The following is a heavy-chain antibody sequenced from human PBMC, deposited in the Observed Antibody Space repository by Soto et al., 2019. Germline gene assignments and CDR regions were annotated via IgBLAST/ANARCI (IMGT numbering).Heavy chain of an antibody. V-gene: IGHV4-39*01. J-gene: IGHJ3*02. CDR3: ARSLGFCISTSCYPDAFDI. CDR2: ISYSGST. Sequence: SETLSLTCTVSDGSISSSSYYWGWIRQPPGKGLEWIGSISYSGSTYYNPSLKSRVTISVDTSKNQFSLKLSSVTAADTAVYYCARSLGFCISTSCYPDAFDIWGQGTMVT. CDR1: DGSISSSSYY. D-gene: IGHD2-2*01.